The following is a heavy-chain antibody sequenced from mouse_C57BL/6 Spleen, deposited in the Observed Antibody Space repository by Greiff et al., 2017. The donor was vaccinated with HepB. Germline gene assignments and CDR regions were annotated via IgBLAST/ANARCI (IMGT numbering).Heavy chain of an antibody. CDR2: IYPSDSET. Sequence: QVQLQQPGAELVRPGSSVKLSCKASGYTFTSYWMDWVKQRPGQGLEWIGNIYPSDSETHYNQKFKDKATLTVDKSSSTAYMQLSSLTSEDSAVYYCAGRRGVTFDYWGQGTTLTVSS. D-gene: IGHD2-5*01. CDR3: AGRRGVTFDY. V-gene: IGHV1-61*01. CDR1: GYTFTSYW. J-gene: IGHJ2*01.